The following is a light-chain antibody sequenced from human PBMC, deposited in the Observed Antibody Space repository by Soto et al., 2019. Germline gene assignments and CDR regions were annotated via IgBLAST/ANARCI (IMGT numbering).Light chain of an antibody. V-gene: IGKV1-8*01. CDR1: QGISSY. CDR2: AAS. J-gene: IGKJ4*01. Sequence: AIRMTQSPSSLSASTGDRVTITCRASQGISSYLAWYQQKPGKAPKLLIYAASTLQSGVPSRFSGSGSGTDFTLTISCLQSEDFATYYCQQYYSYPALTFGGWTKVEIK. CDR3: QQYYSYPALT.